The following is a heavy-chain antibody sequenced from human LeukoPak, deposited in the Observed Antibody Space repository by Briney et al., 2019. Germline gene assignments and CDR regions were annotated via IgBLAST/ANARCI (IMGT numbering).Heavy chain of an antibody. Sequence: PSETLSLTCSVSGGSITTTSYYWGWIRQPPGKGLEWIGSIFYSGSTNYNPSLKSRVTISVDTSKNQFSLKLSSVTATDTAVYYCTRLGEQGGLWFGELLVPFQYWGQGTLVTVSS. D-gene: IGHD3-10*01. J-gene: IGHJ4*02. CDR1: GGSITTTSYY. CDR2: IFYSGST. V-gene: IGHV4-39*07. CDR3: TRLGEQGGLWFGELLVPFQY.